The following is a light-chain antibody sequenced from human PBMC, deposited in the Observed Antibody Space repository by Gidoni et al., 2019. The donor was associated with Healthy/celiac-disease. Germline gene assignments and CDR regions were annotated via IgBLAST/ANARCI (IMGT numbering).Light chain of an antibody. Sequence: AIQMTQSPSSLSASVGDRVPITCRASQGIRNDLGWYQQKPGKAPKLLIYAASSLQRGVPSRFSGSGSGTDVTLTISSLQPEDFATYYCLQDYNYPYTFGQGTKLEIK. CDR1: QGIRND. CDR3: LQDYNYPYT. CDR2: AAS. V-gene: IGKV1-6*01. J-gene: IGKJ2*01.